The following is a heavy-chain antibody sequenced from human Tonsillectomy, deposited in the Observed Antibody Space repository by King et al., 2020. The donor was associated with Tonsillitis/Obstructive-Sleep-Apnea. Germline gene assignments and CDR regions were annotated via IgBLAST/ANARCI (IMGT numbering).Heavy chain of an antibody. V-gene: IGHV1-58*01. CDR2: IVVGSGNT. CDR1: GFTFTSSA. D-gene: IGHD2-2*02. J-gene: IGHJ2*01. Sequence: MQLVQSGPEVKKPGTSVKVSCKASGFTFTSSAVQWVRQARGQRLEWIGWIVVGSGNTNYAQKFQERVTITRDMSTSTAYMGLSSLRSEDTAVYYCAADSGAYCSSTSCYRYFDLWGRGTLVTVSS. CDR3: AADSGAYCSSTSCYRYFDL.